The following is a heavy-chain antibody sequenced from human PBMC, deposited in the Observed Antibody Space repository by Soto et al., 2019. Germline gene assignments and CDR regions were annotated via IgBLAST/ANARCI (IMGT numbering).Heavy chain of an antibody. CDR3: ARVSQSSSWGPYGMDV. CDR1: GYTFTSYY. Sequence: QVQLVQSGAEVKKPGASVKVSCKASGYTFTSYYMHWVRQAPGQGLEWMGIINPSGGSTSYAQKFQGRVTMTRDTSTSTVYMELSSLRSEDTAVYYCARVSQSSSWGPYGMDVWGQGTTVTVSS. J-gene: IGHJ6*02. CDR2: INPSGGST. V-gene: IGHV1-46*03. D-gene: IGHD6-13*01.